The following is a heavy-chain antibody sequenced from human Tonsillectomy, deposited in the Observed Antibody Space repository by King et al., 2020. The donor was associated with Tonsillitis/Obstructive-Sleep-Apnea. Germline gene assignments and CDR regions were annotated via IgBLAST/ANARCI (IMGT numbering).Heavy chain of an antibody. V-gene: IGHV2-5*02. CDR3: AHRRVDSKQFDY. J-gene: IGHJ4*02. CDR2: IYLDDDK. D-gene: IGHD3/OR15-3a*01. CDR1: GFSLSTSGVG. Sequence: TLKESGPTLVKPTQTLTLTCTFLGFSLSTSGVGVGWIRQPPGKALEWLALIYLDDDKRYSPSLKSRLTITKDTSKNQLVLTMTNMDPLDTATYYCAHRRVDSKQFDYWGQGTLVTVSS.